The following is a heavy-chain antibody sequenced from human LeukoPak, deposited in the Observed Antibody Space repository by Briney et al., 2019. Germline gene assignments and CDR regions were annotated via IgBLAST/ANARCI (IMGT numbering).Heavy chain of an antibody. Sequence: ASVKVSCRASAYTFTSYYMYWVRQAPGQGLEWMGVINPSGGSTSYAQKFQGRVTMTRDTSTSTVYMELSRLRSDDTAVYYCAKGVHSYGNFDYWGQGTLVTVSS. V-gene: IGHV1-46*01. J-gene: IGHJ4*02. D-gene: IGHD5-18*01. CDR1: AYTFTSYY. CDR3: AKGVHSYGNFDY. CDR2: INPSGGST.